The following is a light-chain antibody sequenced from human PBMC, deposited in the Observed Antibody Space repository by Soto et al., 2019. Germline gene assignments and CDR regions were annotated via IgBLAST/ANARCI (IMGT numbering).Light chain of an antibody. CDR2: DVS. CDR1: SSDVGGYNY. V-gene: IGLV2-14*01. CDR3: SSYTSSSTYVV. Sequence: QSALTQPASVSGSPGQSITISCTGTSSDVGGYNYVSWYQQHPGKAPKLMIYDVSNRPSGVSNRFSGSQSGNTASLTISGLQAEDDADYYCSSYTSSSTYVVFGGGTKLTVL. J-gene: IGLJ2*01.